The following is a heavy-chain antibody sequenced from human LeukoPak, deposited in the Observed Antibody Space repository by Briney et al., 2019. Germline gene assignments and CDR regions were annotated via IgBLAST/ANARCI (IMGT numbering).Heavy chain of an antibody. V-gene: IGHV3-53*01. CDR2: IYSGGST. J-gene: IGHJ4*02. CDR1: GFTVSSNY. Sequence: GGSLRLSCAASGFTVSSNYMSWVRQAPGKGLEWVSVIYSGGSTYYADSVKGRFTISRDNSKNTLYLQMNSLRAEDTAVYYCARGEGRYCGGDCYFDYWGQGTLVTVSS. D-gene: IGHD2-21*02. CDR3: ARGEGRYCGGDCYFDY.